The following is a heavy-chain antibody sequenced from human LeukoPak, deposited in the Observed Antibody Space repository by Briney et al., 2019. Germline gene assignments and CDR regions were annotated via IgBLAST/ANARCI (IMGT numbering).Heavy chain of an antibody. CDR3: AKGRHSSSWYGGAYFDY. V-gene: IGHV3-23*01. D-gene: IGHD6-13*01. CDR2: ISGSGGST. Sequence: GGSLRLSCAASGFTFSSYAMSWVRQAPGKGLEWVSAISGSGGSTYYADSVKGRFTISRDNSKNTLYLQMNSLRAEDTAVYYCAKGRHSSSWYGGAYFDYWGQGTLVTVSS. CDR1: GFTFSSYA. J-gene: IGHJ4*02.